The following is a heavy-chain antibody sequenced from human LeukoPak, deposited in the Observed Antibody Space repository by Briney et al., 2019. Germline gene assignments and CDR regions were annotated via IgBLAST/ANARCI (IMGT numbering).Heavy chain of an antibody. CDR3: AKASNPYYDFWSGNYYFDY. CDR2: ISGSGGST. D-gene: IGHD3-3*01. V-gene: IGHV3-23*01. J-gene: IGHJ4*02. CDR1: GFTFSSYA. Sequence: GGSLRPSCAASGFTFSSYAMSWVRQAPGKGLEWVSAISGSGGSTYYADSVKGRFTISRDNSKNTLYLQMNSLRAEDTAVYYCAKASNPYYDFWSGNYYFDYWGQGTLVTVSS.